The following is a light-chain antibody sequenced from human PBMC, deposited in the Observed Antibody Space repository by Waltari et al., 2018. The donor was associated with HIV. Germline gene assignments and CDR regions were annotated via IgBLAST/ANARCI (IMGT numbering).Light chain of an antibody. V-gene: IGLV1-40*01. J-gene: IGLJ3*02. CDR1: SSNIGAGYD. Sequence: QSVLTQPPSVSGAPGQRVTISCTGSSSNIGAGYDVHWYQQLPGTAPKLLIYDNNNRPAGVPDRVSGSKSGTSASLAITGLQAEDEADYYCQSYDSSLSGSVFGGGTKLTVL. CDR3: QSYDSSLSGSV. CDR2: DNN.